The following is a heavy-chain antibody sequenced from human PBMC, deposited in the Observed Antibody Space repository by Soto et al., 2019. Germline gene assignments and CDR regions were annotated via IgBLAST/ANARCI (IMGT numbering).Heavy chain of an antibody. CDR2: INPNTGGT. D-gene: IGHD6-13*01. Sequence: QVQLVQSGAEVKKPGASVKVSCKASGYTFTGYYMHWVRQAPGQGLEWMGWINPNTGGTNYAQKFQGWVTMTRDTSISTAYMELSRLRSDDTAVYYCARDSSSWYLTFDYWGQGTLVTVSS. V-gene: IGHV1-2*04. CDR3: ARDSSSWYLTFDY. CDR1: GYTFTGYY. J-gene: IGHJ4*02.